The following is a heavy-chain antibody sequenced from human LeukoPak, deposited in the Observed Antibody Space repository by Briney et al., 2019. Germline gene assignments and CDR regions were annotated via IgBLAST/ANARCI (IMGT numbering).Heavy chain of an antibody. CDR1: GFIFSSYS. Sequence: GGSLRLSCVASGFIFSSYSMNWVRQAPGKGLEWVSSISSSSSYIYYADSVKGRFTISRDNAKNSLYLQMNSLRAEDTAVYYCARAGIAAAGKLDWGQGTLVTVSS. J-gene: IGHJ4*02. D-gene: IGHD6-13*01. CDR2: ISSSSSYI. CDR3: ARAGIAAAGKLD. V-gene: IGHV3-21*01.